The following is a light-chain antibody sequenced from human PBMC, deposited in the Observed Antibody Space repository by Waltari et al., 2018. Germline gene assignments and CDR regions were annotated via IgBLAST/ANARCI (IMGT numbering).Light chain of an antibody. CDR2: WAS. CDR3: QQYYSSPVT. J-gene: IGKJ4*01. Sequence: DIVITQSPDSLAVSLGDTATINCKSSQNVYYRSNNRNYLAWYQQKPGQPPKLVLYWASVRDFGGPDRFSGSGSGTDFTLTISSLQAEDVAIYYCQQYYSSPVTFGGGTKVEIK. V-gene: IGKV4-1*01. CDR1: QNVYYRSNNRNY.